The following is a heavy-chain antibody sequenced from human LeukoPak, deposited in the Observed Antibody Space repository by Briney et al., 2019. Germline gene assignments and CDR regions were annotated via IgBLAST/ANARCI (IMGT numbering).Heavy chain of an antibody. Sequence: GGSLRLSCAASGFTFSSYSMNWVRQAPGKGLERVSYISSSSSTIYYADSVKGRFTISRDNAKNSLYLQMNSLRAEDTAVYYCARGDAIFGVVILFDYWGQGTLVTVSS. CDR3: ARGDAIFGVVILFDY. D-gene: IGHD3-3*01. J-gene: IGHJ4*02. CDR2: ISSSSSTI. V-gene: IGHV3-48*04. CDR1: GFTFSSYS.